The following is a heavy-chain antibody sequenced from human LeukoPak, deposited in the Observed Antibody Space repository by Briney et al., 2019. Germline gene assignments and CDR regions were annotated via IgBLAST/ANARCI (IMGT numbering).Heavy chain of an antibody. V-gene: IGHV3-7*05. J-gene: IGHJ4*02. Sequence: GGSLRLSCGASGFXFSRYWMTWVRQAPGKGLEWVANIKEDGNKKYYVDSVKGRFTISRDNAKNSLYLEMNSLRPEDTAVYFCARGEAFCDYWGQGARVTVSS. CDR1: GFXFSRYW. CDR3: ARGEAFCDY. CDR2: IKEDGNKK.